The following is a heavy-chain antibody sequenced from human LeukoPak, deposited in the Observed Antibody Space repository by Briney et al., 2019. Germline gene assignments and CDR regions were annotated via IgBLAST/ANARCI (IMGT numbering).Heavy chain of an antibody. J-gene: IGHJ4*02. CDR3: ARDSRRGYSYGVFDY. V-gene: IGHV3-53*01. Sequence: PGGSLRLSCAASGFTFSSYAMSWVRQAPGKGLEWVSVIYSGGSTYYADSVKGRFTISRDNSKNTLYLQMNSLRAEDTAVYYCARDSRRGYSYGVFDYWGQGTLVTVSS. D-gene: IGHD5-18*01. CDR1: GFTFSSYA. CDR2: IYSGGST.